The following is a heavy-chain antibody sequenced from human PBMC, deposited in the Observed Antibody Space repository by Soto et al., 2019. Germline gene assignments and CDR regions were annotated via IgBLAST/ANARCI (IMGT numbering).Heavy chain of an antibody. Sequence: PGGSLRLSCAASGFTFDDYAMHWVRQAPGKGLEWVSGISWNSGSIGYADSVKGRFTISRDNAKNSLYLQMNSLRAEDTALYYCAKDSDIAVAGRAVFYYGMDVWGQGTTVTVSS. CDR3: AKDSDIAVAGRAVFYYGMDV. J-gene: IGHJ6*02. CDR2: ISWNSGSI. D-gene: IGHD6-19*01. V-gene: IGHV3-9*01. CDR1: GFTFDDYA.